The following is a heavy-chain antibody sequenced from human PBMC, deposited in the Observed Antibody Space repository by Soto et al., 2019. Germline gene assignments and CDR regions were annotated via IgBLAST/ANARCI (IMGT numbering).Heavy chain of an antibody. CDR2: IWYDGSSK. D-gene: IGHD1-26*01. Sequence: GGSLRLSCAASGFTFSSYGMHWVRQAPGKGLEWVAGIWYDGSSKYYADSVKGRFTISRDNAKNTLYLQMNSLRAEDTAVYYCARDRYSGSYYLDFQHWGQGTLVTVSS. CDR3: ARDRYSGSYYLDFQH. J-gene: IGHJ1*01. CDR1: GFTFSSYG. V-gene: IGHV3-33*01.